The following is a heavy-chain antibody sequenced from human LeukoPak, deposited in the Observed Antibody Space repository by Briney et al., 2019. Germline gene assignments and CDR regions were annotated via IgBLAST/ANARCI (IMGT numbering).Heavy chain of an antibody. CDR3: GHSGSYYLFDY. CDR2: IYYSGST. CDR1: GGSISSSSYY. Sequence: PSETLSLTCTVSGGSISSSSYYWGWIRQPPGKGLEWIGSIYYSGSTYYNPSLKSRVTISVDTSKNQSSLKLRSVTAADTAVYYCGHSGSYYLFDYWGQGTLVTVSS. D-gene: IGHD1-26*01. V-gene: IGHV4-39*01. J-gene: IGHJ4*02.